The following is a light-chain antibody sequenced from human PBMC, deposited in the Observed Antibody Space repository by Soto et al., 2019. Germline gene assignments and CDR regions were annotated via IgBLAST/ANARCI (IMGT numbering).Light chain of an antibody. CDR1: SSDVGGYNY. CDR3: CSYAGRSTYV. CDR2: DVN. J-gene: IGLJ1*01. V-gene: IGLV2-11*01. Sequence: QSALTQPRSVSGSPGQSVAISCTGTSSDVGGYNYVSWYQQHPGKAPKVMIFDVNKRPSGVPDRFSGSKSGNTASLTISGRQAEDEADYYCCSYAGRSTYVFGTGTQLTVL.